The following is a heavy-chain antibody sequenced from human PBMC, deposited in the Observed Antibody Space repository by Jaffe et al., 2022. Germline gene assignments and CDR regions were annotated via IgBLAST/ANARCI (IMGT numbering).Heavy chain of an antibody. D-gene: IGHD1-26*01. Sequence: QVQLQESGPGLVKPSETLSLTCAVSGYSISSGYYWGWIRQPPGKGLEWIGSIYHSGSTYYNPSLKSRVTISVDTSKNQFSLKLSSVTAADTAVYYCARGGSSLLSFDYWGQGTLVTVSS. J-gene: IGHJ4*02. CDR1: GYSISSGYY. CDR3: ARGGSSLLSFDY. V-gene: IGHV4-38-2*01. CDR2: IYHSGST.